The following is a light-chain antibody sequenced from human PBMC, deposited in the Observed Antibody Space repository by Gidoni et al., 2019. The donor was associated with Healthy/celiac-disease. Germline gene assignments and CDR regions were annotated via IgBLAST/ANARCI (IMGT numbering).Light chain of an antibody. CDR2: GAS. CDR1: KSVSSN. CDR3: QQYNNWPPVFT. J-gene: IGKJ5*01. Sequence: EIVMTQSPATLSVSPGERATLSCRASKSVSSNLAWDQQKPGQAPRLLIYGASTRATGIPARFSGSGSGTEFTLTISSLQSEDFAVYYGQQYNNWPPVFTFXQXTRLEIK. V-gene: IGKV3-15*01.